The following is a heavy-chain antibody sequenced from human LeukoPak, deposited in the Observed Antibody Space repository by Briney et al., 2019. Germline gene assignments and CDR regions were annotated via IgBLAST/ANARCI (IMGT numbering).Heavy chain of an antibody. CDR2: INPNSGGT. CDR3: AIKPGYCSSTSCRPLEFDP. Sequence: ASVKVSCKASGYTFTGYYMHWVRQAPGQGLEWMGWINPNSGGTNYAQKLQGRVTMTRDTSISTAYMELSRLRSDDTAVYYCAIKPGYCSSTSCRPLEFDPWGQGTLVTVSS. D-gene: IGHD2-2*01. V-gene: IGHV1-2*02. J-gene: IGHJ5*02. CDR1: GYTFTGYY.